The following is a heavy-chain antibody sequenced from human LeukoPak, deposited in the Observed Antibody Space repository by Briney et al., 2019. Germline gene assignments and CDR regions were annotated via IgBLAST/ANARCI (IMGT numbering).Heavy chain of an antibody. V-gene: IGHV1-2*02. D-gene: IGHD2-2*01. CDR1: GYTFTGYY. Sequence: ASVKVSCKASGYTFTGYYMHWVRQAPGQGLEWTGWINPNSGVTNYAQKFQDRVTMTRDTSISTAYMELSRLRSDDTAVYYCARVCSSTSCPPDFYFFDNWGQGTLVTVSS. CDR3: ARVCSSTSCPPDFYFFDN. J-gene: IGHJ4*02. CDR2: INPNSGVT.